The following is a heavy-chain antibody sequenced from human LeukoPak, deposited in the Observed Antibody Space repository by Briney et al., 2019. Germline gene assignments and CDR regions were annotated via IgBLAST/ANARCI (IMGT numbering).Heavy chain of an antibody. D-gene: IGHD6-13*01. Sequence: PGGSLRLSCAASGFTFSSYEMNWVRQAPGKGLEWVSYISSSGSTIYYADSVKGRFTISRDNAKKSLYLQMNSLRVEDTAVYYCARERGGTAAAHDYWGQGTLVTVSS. CDR1: GFTFSSYE. V-gene: IGHV3-48*03. J-gene: IGHJ4*02. CDR2: ISSSGSTI. CDR3: ARERGGTAAAHDY.